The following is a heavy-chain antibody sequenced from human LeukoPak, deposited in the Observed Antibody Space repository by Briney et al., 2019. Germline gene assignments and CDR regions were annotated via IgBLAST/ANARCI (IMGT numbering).Heavy chain of an antibody. Sequence: PGGSLRLSCVVSGFPFSNYWMSWVRQTPGKGLEWVANIKQDGGEKYYVDSVKGRFTISRDNAKNSLYLQMNSLRAEDTAFYYCARDKKVAAVGTDFFDFWGHGTLVIVSS. V-gene: IGHV3-7*05. CDR3: ARDKKVAAVGTDFFDF. CDR1: GFPFSNYW. CDR2: IKQDGGEK. D-gene: IGHD6-13*01. J-gene: IGHJ3*01.